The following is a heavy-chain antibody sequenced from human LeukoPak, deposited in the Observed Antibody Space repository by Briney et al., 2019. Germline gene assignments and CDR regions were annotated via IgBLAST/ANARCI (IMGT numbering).Heavy chain of an antibody. D-gene: IGHD1-26*01. V-gene: IGHV3-7*01. Sequence: GGSLRLSCAASGFTFSKYWMSWVRQAPGKGLEWVANIKQDGSEKNYVDSVKGRFTISRDNAKNSLYLQMSSLRAEDTAMYYCARDQWELLLSGAFDIWGQGTMVTVSS. CDR1: GFTFSKYW. CDR3: ARDQWELLLSGAFDI. CDR2: IKQDGSEK. J-gene: IGHJ3*02.